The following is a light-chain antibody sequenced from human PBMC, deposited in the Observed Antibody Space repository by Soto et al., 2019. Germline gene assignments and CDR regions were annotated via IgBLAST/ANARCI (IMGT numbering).Light chain of an antibody. CDR3: HQRGNGPPWP. J-gene: IGKJ1*01. V-gene: IGKV3-11*01. CDR2: DAS. Sequence: EVVLPQSKATLSLSPGERATLSCMASQSVSDYLAWYQQKPGQPPRLLIYDASKRATGIPPRFSGSGSTTDFTLTISSLEPEDFAVYYCHQRGNGPPWPFGQGSKVAIK. CDR1: QSVSDY.